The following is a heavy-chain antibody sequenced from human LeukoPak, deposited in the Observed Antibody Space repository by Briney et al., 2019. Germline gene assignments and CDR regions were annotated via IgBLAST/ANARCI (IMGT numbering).Heavy chain of an antibody. J-gene: IGHJ4*02. CDR3: AGLRLGELSYNPPDY. D-gene: IGHD3-16*02. CDR2: IYTSGST. CDR1: GGSISSYY. V-gene: IGHV4-4*07. Sequence: PSETLSLTCTVSGGSISSYYWSWIRQPAGKGLEWIGRIYTSGSTNYNPSLKSRVTMSVDTSKNQFSLKLSSVTAADTAVYYCAGLRLGELSYNPPDYWGQGTLVTVSS.